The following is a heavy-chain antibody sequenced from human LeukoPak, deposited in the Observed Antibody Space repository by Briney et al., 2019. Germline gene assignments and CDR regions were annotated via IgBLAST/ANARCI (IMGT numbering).Heavy chain of an antibody. V-gene: IGHV4-61*02. CDR3: ARGSYSSGWSPGYYFDY. J-gene: IGHJ4*02. D-gene: IGHD6-19*01. Sequence: PSQTLSLTCTASGGSISSGSYYWSWIRQPAGKGLEWIGRIYTSGSTDYNPSLKSRVTISVDTSKNEFSLKLSSVTAADTAVYYCARGSYSSGWSPGYYFDYWGQGTLVTVSS. CDR2: IYTSGST. CDR1: GGSISSGSYY.